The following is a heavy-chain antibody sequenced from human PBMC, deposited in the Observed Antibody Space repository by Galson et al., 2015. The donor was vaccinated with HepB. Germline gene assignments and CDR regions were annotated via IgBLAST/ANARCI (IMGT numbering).Heavy chain of an antibody. CDR1: GFTFRSYW. J-gene: IGHJ4*02. V-gene: IGHV3-74*01. CDR3: AREDPLASFDY. CDR2: INSDDSSA. Sequence: SLRLSCAASGFTFRSYWMHWVRQAPGKGLVWVSGINSDDSSAIYADFVKGRFITPRDNAKNTLYLYMNSLRAEDTAVYYCAREDPLASFDYWGQGTLVTVSS.